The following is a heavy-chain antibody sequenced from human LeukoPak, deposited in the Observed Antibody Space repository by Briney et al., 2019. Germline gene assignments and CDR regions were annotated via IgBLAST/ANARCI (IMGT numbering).Heavy chain of an antibody. CDR3: ARASHLGSVRGVINWFDP. CDR2: IYYSGST. D-gene: IGHD3-10*01. Sequence: SETLSLTCTVPGGSPSTYYWSWIRQPPGKGLEWIGYIYYSGSTNYNPSLKSRVTISVDTSKNQFSLKLSSVTAADTAVYYCARASHLGSVRGVINWFDPWGQGTLVTVSS. V-gene: IGHV4-59*01. J-gene: IGHJ5*02. CDR1: GGSPSTYY.